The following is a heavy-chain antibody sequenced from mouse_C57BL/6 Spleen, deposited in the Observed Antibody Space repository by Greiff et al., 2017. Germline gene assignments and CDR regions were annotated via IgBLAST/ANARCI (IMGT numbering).Heavy chain of an antibody. J-gene: IGHJ2*01. D-gene: IGHD4-1*01. Sequence: EVQLVESGGGLVKPGGSLKFSCAASGFTFSSYNMSWVRQTPEKRLEWVATISGGGGNTYYPASVKGRFTIPRDNAKNTLYLQMSSLRSEDTTLYYCARQTGPFDYWGQGTTLTVSS. V-gene: IGHV5-9*01. CDR1: GFTFSSYN. CDR2: ISGGGGNT. CDR3: ARQTGPFDY.